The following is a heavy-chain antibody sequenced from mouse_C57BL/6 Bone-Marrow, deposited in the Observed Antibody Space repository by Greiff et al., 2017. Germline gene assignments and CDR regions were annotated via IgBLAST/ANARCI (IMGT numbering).Heavy chain of an antibody. CDR1: GFTFSSYG. J-gene: IGHJ4*01. CDR3: ARRGPVYAMDY. V-gene: IGHV5-6*02. Sequence: DVMLVESGGDLVKPGGSLKLSCAASGFTFSSYGMSWVRQTPDKRLEWVATISSGGSYTYYPDSVTGRFTISRDNAKNTLYLQMSSLKSEDTAMYYCARRGPVYAMDYWGQGTSVTVSS. CDR2: ISSGGSYT.